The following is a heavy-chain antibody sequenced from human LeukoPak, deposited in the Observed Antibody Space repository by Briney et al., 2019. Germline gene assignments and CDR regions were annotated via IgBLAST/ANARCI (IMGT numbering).Heavy chain of an antibody. CDR2: IYYSGST. V-gene: IGHV4-31*03. Sequence: SQTLSLTCTVSGGSISSAGYYWSWIRQHPGKGLEWIGYIYYSGSTYYNPSLKSRVTISVDTSKNHFSLKLSSVTAADTAVYYCAREGKRNPFGMDVWGQGTTVTVSS. CDR3: AREGKRNPFGMDV. D-gene: IGHD3-16*01. CDR1: GGSISSAGYY. J-gene: IGHJ6*02.